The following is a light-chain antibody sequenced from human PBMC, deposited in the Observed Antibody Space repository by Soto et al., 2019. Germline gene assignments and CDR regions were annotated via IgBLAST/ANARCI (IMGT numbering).Light chain of an antibody. J-gene: IGLJ1*01. CDR1: SSDVGSYNR. V-gene: IGLV2-18*02. CDR3: SSYTSSSTYV. CDR2: EVS. Sequence: RPPSVSGSPGQAVTISCTGTSSDVGSYNRVSWYQQPPGTAPKLMIYEVSNRPSGVPDRFSGSKSGSTASLTISGLQAEDEADYYCSSYTSSSTYVFGTGTKVTVL.